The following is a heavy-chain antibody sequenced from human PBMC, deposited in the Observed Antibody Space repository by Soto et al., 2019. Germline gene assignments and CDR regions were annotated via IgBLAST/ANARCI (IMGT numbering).Heavy chain of an antibody. V-gene: IGHV4-59*01. J-gene: IGHJ4*02. Sequence: SETLSLTCTVSGGSISSYYWSWIRQPPGKGLEWIGYIYYSGSTNYNPSLKSRVTISVDTSKNQFSLKLSSVTAADTAVYYCARDLDYGGTDYWGQGTLVTVSS. CDR3: ARDLDYGGTDY. D-gene: IGHD4-17*01. CDR1: GGSISSYY. CDR2: IYYSGST.